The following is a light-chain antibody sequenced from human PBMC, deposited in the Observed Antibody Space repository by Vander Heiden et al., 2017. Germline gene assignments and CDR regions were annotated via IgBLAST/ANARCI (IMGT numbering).Light chain of an antibody. CDR3: QQYNSYSWT. Sequence: DIHTIPPPSTLSASLGDTVTIACRASQSVSSWLAWYQQKPGKAPKVLIYKTSTLGGGVPSRFSGSGSGTEFTLTISSLQPDDFATYYCQQYNSYSWTFGQGTRVEVK. CDR2: KTS. V-gene: IGKV1-5*03. CDR1: QSVSSW. J-gene: IGKJ1*01.